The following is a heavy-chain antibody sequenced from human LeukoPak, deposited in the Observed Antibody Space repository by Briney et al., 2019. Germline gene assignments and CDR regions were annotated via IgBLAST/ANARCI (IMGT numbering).Heavy chain of an antibody. Sequence: SETLSLTCAVYGGSFSGYYWSWIRQPPGKGLEWIGEINHSGSTNYNPSLKSRVTISVDTSKNQFSLKLSSVTAADTAVYYCARDRNYGRLYYLDYWGQGTLVTVSS. V-gene: IGHV4-34*01. D-gene: IGHD1-14*01. CDR3: ARDRNYGRLYYLDY. CDR2: INHSGST. J-gene: IGHJ4*02. CDR1: GGSFSGYY.